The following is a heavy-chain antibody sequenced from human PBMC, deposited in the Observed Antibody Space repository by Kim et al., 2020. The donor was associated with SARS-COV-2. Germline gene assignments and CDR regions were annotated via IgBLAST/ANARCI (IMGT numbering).Heavy chain of an antibody. CDR2: LSYSGSST. CDR3: AKDCPGPRGYFDF. Sequence: GGSLRLSCAASGFTFETYAMNWVRQAPGKGLEWVSTLSYSGSSTYYADSVKGRFTISRDNSKSTLYLQMNSLRADDTAVYYCAKDCPGPRGYFDFWGRGT. V-gene: IGHV3-23*01. J-gene: IGHJ4*02. D-gene: IGHD3-10*01. CDR1: GFTFETYA.